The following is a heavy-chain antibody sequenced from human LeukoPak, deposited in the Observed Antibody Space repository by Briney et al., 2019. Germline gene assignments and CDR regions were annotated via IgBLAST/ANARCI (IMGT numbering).Heavy chain of an antibody. D-gene: IGHD3-22*01. V-gene: IGHV4-59*01. CDR2: IYYTGST. Sequence: QVQLQESGPGLVKPSETLSLTCTVSGGSISTYYWSWIRQPPGKGLEWIGYIYYTGSTNYNPSLKNRVTISVDTSKNQFSLRLSSVTAADTAVYYCARALYYYDSSGYDWGQGTLVTVSS. CDR3: ARALYYYDSSGYD. CDR1: GGSISTYY. J-gene: IGHJ4*02.